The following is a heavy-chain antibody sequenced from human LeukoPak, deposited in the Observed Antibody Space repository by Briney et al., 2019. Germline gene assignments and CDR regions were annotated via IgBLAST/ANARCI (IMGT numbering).Heavy chain of an antibody. CDR3: ARDAYGSSVDY. Sequence: GGSLRLSCAASGFTFSSYTMNWVRQAPGKGLEWVSSVSGSSNYIYYADSVKGRFTISRDNAKNSLYLQMNSLRAEDTAVYYCARDAYGSSVDYWGQGTLVTVSS. CDR1: GFTFSSYT. D-gene: IGHD1-26*01. CDR2: VSGSSNYI. J-gene: IGHJ4*02. V-gene: IGHV3-21*01.